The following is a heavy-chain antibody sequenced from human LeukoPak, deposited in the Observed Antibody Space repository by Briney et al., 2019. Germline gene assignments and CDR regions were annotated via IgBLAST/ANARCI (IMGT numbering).Heavy chain of an antibody. CDR3: TKDRDGAQGGH. CDR1: GYSFTDYF. Sequence: GASVKVSCKASGYSFTDYFMHWVRPAPGQGLAWMGWINPNRGVTNYAQKFQGRVTMTRDTSISTAYMELTRLTPDDTAVDYCTKDRDGAQGGHCGQGARVSVSS. D-gene: IGHD4-17*01. J-gene: IGHJ4*02. CDR2: INPNRGVT. V-gene: IGHV1-2*02.